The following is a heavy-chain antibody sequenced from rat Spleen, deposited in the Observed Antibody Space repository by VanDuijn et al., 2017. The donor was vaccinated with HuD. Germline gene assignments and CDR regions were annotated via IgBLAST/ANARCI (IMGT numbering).Heavy chain of an antibody. V-gene: IGHV5-31*01. CDR3: AREGPMSYYGYGYYFDY. CDR1: GFTFNYYW. D-gene: IGHD1-6*01. CDR2: ITNASGRT. J-gene: IGHJ2*01. Sequence: EVQLVESGGGLVHPGRSLKLSCVTSGFTFNYYWMTWIRQAPGKGLEWVASITNASGRTYYSDFVKGRFTISRDTAQNTLYLQMNSLRSEDTATYYCAREGPMSYYGYGYYFDYWGQGVMVTVSS.